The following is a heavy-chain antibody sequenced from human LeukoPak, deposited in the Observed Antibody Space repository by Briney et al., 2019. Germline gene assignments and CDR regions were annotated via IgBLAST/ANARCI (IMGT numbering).Heavy chain of an antibody. CDR1: GGSFSGYY. CDR3: ARDAGRITMIVVVIKTGAFDI. D-gene: IGHD3-22*01. J-gene: IGHJ3*02. Sequence: SETLSLTCAVYGGSFSGYYWSWIRQPPGKGLEWIGEINHSGSTYYNPSLKSRVTISVDTSKNQFSLRLSSVTAADTAVYYCARDAGRITMIVVVIKTGAFDIWGQGTMVTVSS. V-gene: IGHV4-34*01. CDR2: INHSGST.